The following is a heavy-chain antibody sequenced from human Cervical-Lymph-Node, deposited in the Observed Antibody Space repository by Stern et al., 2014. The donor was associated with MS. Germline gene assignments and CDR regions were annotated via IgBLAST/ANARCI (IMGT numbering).Heavy chain of an antibody. D-gene: IGHD3-16*01. Sequence: QLEESGPEMKKPGTSVNVSCKASGFTFTSSTVQWVRQARGQRLEGIGWIVVGTGKANYAQKFQGRVTISRDLSTDTAYMELSSLRSDDTAIYYCAAVSTWGPWGQGTPVTVSS. CDR3: AAVSTWGP. CDR2: IVVGTGKA. J-gene: IGHJ4*02. V-gene: IGHV1-58*03. CDR1: GFTFTSST.